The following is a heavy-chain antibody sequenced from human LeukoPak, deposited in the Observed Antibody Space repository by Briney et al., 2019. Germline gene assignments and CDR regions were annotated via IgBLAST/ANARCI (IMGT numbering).Heavy chain of an antibody. D-gene: IGHD3-10*01. Sequence: ASVKVSCKASGGNFRNYAVSWVRQAPGQGLEWMGRLIPMFDTQNYAQNFQGRVTIFADKSTGTVYMDLKSLTSDDTAVYYCATESNYYLDDWGQGTLVTVPS. CDR1: GGNFRNYA. CDR3: ATESNYYLDD. CDR2: LIPMFDTQ. V-gene: IGHV1-69*06. J-gene: IGHJ4*02.